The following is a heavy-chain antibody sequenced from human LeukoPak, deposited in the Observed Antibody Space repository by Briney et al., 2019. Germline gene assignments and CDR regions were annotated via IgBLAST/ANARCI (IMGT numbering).Heavy chain of an antibody. V-gene: IGHV3-23*01. J-gene: IGHJ4*02. CDR1: GFTFSSYW. CDR2: ISGSGGST. D-gene: IGHD3-16*01. Sequence: PGGSLRLSCAASGFTFSSYWMSWVRQAPGKGLEWVSAISGSGGSTYYADSVKGRFTISRDNSRDTLYLQMNSLRAEDTAVYYCAKGYYDYVWGGYYFDYWGQGTLVTVSS. CDR3: AKGYYDYVWGGYYFDY.